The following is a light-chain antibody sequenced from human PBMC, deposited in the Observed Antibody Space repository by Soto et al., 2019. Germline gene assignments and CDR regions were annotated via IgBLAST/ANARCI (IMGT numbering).Light chain of an antibody. CDR2: EVS. CDR1: SSNVGSYNF. CDR3: CSYAGNNALV. Sequence: QAVVTQPASVSGSRGQSITISCTGTSSNVGSYNFVSWYRQYPGKAPELIIYEVSQRPSTFFNRFSGSKSGNTASLTISGLQSDDEADYYCCSYAGNNALVFGGGTQLTVL. J-gene: IGLJ3*02. V-gene: IGLV2-23*02.